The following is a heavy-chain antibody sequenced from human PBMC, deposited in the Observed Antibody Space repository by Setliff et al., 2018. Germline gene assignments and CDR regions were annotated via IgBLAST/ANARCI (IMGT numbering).Heavy chain of an antibody. Sequence: SETLSLTCTVSGGSVRGYYWSWIRQPPGKGLEWIGYMYYSGDTNYNPSLKSRVTISVDTSKNQFSLELRSVTAADTAVYYCARMTGFAYMDVWGKGTPVTVSS. V-gene: IGHV4-59*08. CDR1: GGSVRGYY. J-gene: IGHJ6*03. CDR2: MYYSGDT. CDR3: ARMTGFAYMDV.